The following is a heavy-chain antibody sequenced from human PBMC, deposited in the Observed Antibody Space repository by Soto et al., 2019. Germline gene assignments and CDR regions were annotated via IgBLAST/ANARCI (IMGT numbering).Heavy chain of an antibody. CDR3: VRHSKFTVWDY. J-gene: IGHJ4*02. V-gene: IGHV4-59*08. CDR2: ISYSGST. Sequence: SETLSLTCTVSGGSISSYYWSWIRQPPGKGLEWIGYISYSGSTNYNPSLKSRVTKSLETSKNQFFLKLSSVTAADTAIYYCVRHSKFTVWDYWGQGTLVTVSS. CDR1: GGSISSYY. D-gene: IGHD3-16*01.